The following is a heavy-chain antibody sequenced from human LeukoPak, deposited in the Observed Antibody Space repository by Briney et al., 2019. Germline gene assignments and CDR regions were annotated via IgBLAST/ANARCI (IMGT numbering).Heavy chain of an antibody. CDR2: IYYSGST. CDR3: ARDLGDGYLANDY. CDR1: GGSISSYY. D-gene: IGHD5-24*01. J-gene: IGHJ4*02. Sequence: SETLSLTCTVSGGSISSYYWSWIRQPPGKGLEWIGYIYYSGSTNYKPSLKSRVTISVDTSKNQFSLDLSSVTAADTAVYYCARDLGDGYLANDYWGQGTLVTVSS. V-gene: IGHV4-59*12.